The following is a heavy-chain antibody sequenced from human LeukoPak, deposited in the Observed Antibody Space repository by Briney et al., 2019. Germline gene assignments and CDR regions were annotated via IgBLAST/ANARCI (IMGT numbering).Heavy chain of an antibody. CDR2: INPNSGGT. CDR1: GYTFTGYY. J-gene: IGHJ4*02. Sequence: ASVKVSCKASGYTFTGYYMHWVRQAPGQGLEWMGRINPNSGGTNYAQKFQGRVTMTRDTSISTAYMELSRLRSDDTAVYYCAGVTSSWAGFDYWGQGTLVTVSS. V-gene: IGHV1-2*06. D-gene: IGHD6-13*01. CDR3: AGVTSSWAGFDY.